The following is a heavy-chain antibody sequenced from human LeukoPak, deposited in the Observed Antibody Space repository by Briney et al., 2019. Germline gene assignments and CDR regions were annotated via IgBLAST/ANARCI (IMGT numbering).Heavy chain of an antibody. CDR1: GFTFSSYA. Sequence: GGSLRLSCAASGFTFSSYAMHWVRQAPGKGLEWVAVISYDGSNKYYADSVKGRFTISRDNSKNTLYLQMNSLRAEDTAVYYCARDSAANHPLDYWSQGTLVTVSS. CDR3: ARDSAANHPLDY. CDR2: ISYDGSNK. V-gene: IGHV3-30-3*01. D-gene: IGHD1-14*01. J-gene: IGHJ4*02.